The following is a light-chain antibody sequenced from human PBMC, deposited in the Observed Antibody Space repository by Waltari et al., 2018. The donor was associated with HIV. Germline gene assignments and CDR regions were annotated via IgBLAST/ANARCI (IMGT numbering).Light chain of an antibody. CDR1: NSNIGSNS. J-gene: IGLJ1*01. CDR2: DNH. CDR3: GTWDSGLNAYV. Sequence: QSVLTQPPSVSAAPGQKIGISCSGANSNIGSNSVSWYQQSPGRAPQLLISDNHRRPSETPDRFSGSKSGTSGTLDITGLQTGDEADYYCGTWDSGLNAYVFGSGTKVTVL. V-gene: IGLV1-51*01.